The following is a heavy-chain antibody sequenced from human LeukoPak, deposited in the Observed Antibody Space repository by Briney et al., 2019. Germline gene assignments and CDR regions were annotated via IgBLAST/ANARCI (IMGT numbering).Heavy chain of an antibody. V-gene: IGHV4-39*02. CDR1: GGSISSSSYY. J-gene: IGHJ4*02. Sequence: SETLSLTCTVSGGSISSSSYYWGWIRQPPGKGLEWIGSIYYSGSTYYNPSLKSRVTISVDTSKNQFSLKLSSVTAADTAVYYCARDWSGFAFDYWGQGTLVTVSS. CDR2: IYYSGST. CDR3: ARDWSGFAFDY. D-gene: IGHD3-3*01.